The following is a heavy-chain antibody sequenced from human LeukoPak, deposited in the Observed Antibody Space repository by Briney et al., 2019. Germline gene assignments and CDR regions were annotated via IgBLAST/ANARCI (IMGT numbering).Heavy chain of an antibody. CDR2: ISQRQIT. V-gene: IGHV4-38-2*02. Sequence: PSETLSLTCTVSSHSITNNYFGWIRQSPGKGLEWIGSISQRQITYYSPSLRSRVTVSRETSNKQFSLRLTPVTAGDTAIYYCVSHETPYYYIDVWGKGTPVTISS. J-gene: IGHJ6*03. CDR1: SHSITNNYF. CDR3: VSHETPYYYIDV.